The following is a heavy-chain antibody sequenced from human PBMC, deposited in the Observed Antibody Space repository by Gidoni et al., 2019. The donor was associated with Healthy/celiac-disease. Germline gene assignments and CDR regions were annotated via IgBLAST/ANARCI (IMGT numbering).Heavy chain of an antibody. D-gene: IGHD1-26*01. CDR3: ARDVHRGDFDY. CDR1: AGSISSSSYY. J-gene: IGHJ4*02. Sequence: QLQLHESGPGLAKPAETLSLTCTVSAGSISSSSYYWGWIRQPPGKGLEWIGSIYYSGSTYYNPSLKSRVTISVDTSKNQFSLKLSSVTAADTAVYYCARDVHRGDFDYWGQGTLVTVSS. V-gene: IGHV4-39*07. CDR2: IYYSGST.